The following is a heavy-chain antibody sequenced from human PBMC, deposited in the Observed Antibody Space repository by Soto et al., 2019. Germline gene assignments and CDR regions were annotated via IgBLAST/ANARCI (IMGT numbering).Heavy chain of an antibody. J-gene: IGHJ4*02. V-gene: IGHV3-64D*06. Sequence: PGGSLRLSCSASGFTFSSYAMHWVRRAPGKGLEYVSAISSNGGSTYYADSVKGRFTISRDNSKNTLYLQMSSLRAEDTAVYYCVKDTTTYYYGSGSYSGYWGQGTLVTVSS. CDR2: ISSNGGST. D-gene: IGHD3-10*01. CDR3: VKDTTTYYYGSGSYSGY. CDR1: GFTFSSYA.